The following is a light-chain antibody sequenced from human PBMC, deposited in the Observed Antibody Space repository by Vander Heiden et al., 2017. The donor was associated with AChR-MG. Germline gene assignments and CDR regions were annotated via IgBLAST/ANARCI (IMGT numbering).Light chain of an antibody. Sequence: IEMTQTPATLSVSPGERATLSCRASQSGSTNLAWYQQKTGQSARLLMYGASPRATGIPARFSDSGSGTEFTLTLRRLQSEDFAVYYCQQYDNWPYTFGQGTKLEIK. V-gene: IGKV3-15*01. J-gene: IGKJ2*01. CDR1: QSGSTN. CDR2: GAS. CDR3: QQYDNWPYT.